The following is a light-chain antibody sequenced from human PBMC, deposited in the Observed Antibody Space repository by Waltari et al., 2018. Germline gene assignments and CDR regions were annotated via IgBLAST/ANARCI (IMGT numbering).Light chain of an antibody. Sequence: RVTLSCRASQSVSSYLAWYQQKLGQAPRLLIYDASNRATGIPARFSGSGSGTDFTLTISSLDPEDFAVYYCQQRSNWPLTFGGGTKVEIK. CDR2: DAS. J-gene: IGKJ4*01. CDR1: QSVSSY. V-gene: IGKV3-11*01. CDR3: QQRSNWPLT.